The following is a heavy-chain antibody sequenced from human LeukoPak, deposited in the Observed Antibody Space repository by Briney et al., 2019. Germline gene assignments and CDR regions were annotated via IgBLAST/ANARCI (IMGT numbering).Heavy chain of an antibody. CDR1: GLTLRNYG. V-gene: IGHV3-33*06. J-gene: IGHJ3*02. CDR3: AKEYEIFVGAFDI. CDR2: LWRDGTNN. Sequence: PGGSLRLSCVASGLTLRNYGMHWVRQAPGKGLEWVAVLWRDGTNNFYADSVKGRFRFSRDNSKDILYLQMNSLRAEDTAVYYCAKEYEIFVGAFDIWGQGTMVTVSS. D-gene: IGHD3-9*01.